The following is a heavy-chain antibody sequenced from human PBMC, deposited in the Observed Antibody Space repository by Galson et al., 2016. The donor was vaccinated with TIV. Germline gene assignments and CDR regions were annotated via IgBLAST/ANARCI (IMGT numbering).Heavy chain of an antibody. V-gene: IGHV3-30*02. CDR1: GFTFSRHG. J-gene: IGHJ5*02. CDR2: IGPDGNDK. CDR3: ARLGLNWFDP. D-gene: IGHD3-16*01. Sequence: SLRLSCAASGFTFSRHGIHWVRHTPGTGLEWVTFIGPDGNDKSYGDSVKGRFTISRDNSTSRIYLQMNDLRLEDTAIYYCARLGLNWFDPWGQGTQVTVSS.